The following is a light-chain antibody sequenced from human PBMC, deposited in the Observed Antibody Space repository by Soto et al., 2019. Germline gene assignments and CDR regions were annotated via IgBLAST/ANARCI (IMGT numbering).Light chain of an antibody. CDR3: QQYNNWPIT. CDR1: QGISSY. V-gene: IGKV1-8*01. J-gene: IGKJ5*01. Sequence: AIRMTKSPSSFSASTGDRVTVTCRASQGISSYLAWYQQKPGKAPKLLIYAASTLQSGVPSRFSGSGSGTDFTLTISSLQSEDFAVYYCQQYNNWPITFGQGTRLEIK. CDR2: AAS.